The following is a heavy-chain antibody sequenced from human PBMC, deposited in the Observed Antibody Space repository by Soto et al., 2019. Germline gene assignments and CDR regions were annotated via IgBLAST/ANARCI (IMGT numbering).Heavy chain of an antibody. CDR1: GFTFSSYW. J-gene: IGHJ4*02. CDR2: IKGDGSET. CDR3: LRGNSGYGNFDY. Sequence: GGSLRLSCAASGFTFSSYWMHWVRQAPGKGLVWVSRIKGDGSETNYADSVKGRFTISRDNAKNTLYLQLNSLRAEDTAVYYCLRGNSGYGNFDYWGQGTRVTVSS. V-gene: IGHV3-74*01. D-gene: IGHD5-12*01.